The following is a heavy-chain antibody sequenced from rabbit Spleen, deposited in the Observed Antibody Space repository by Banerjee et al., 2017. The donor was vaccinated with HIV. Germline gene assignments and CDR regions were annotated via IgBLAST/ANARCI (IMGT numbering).Heavy chain of an antibody. CDR3: ARLYTYGYAGFAGATEDYFDL. Sequence: QSLEESGGDLVKPGASLTLTCTASGFSLTSSDYMCWVRQAPGKGLEWIACIYAGSSGFTYHASWAKGRFTISKTSSTTVTLQMTSLTAADTATYFCARLYTYGYAGFAGATEDYFDLWGPGTLVTVS. D-gene: IGHD6-1*01. CDR1: GFSLTSSDY. CDR2: IYAGSSGFT. V-gene: IGHV1S40*01. J-gene: IGHJ4*01.